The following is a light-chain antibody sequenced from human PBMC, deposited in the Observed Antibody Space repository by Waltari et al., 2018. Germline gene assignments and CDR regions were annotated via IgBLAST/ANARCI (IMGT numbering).Light chain of an antibody. CDR2: AAS. CDR3: EQSYSTPRK. V-gene: IGKV1-39*01. J-gene: IGKJ1*01. CDR1: QSISSY. Sequence: IQMTQAPSSLSASVGDSFTITCRASQSISSYLKWYQQNPGKDPKLLIYAASSMQSGVTSRFSGRGSGTDFTPTISSPATASFGTYSCEQSYSTPRKFGQGTKVEIK.